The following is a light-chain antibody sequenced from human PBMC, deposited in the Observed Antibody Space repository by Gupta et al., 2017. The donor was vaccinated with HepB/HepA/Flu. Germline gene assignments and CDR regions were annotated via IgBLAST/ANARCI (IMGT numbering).Light chain of an antibody. V-gene: IGLV1-40*01. CDR3: QSYDSSLSGPVV. Sequence: QSVLTQPPSVSGAPGQRVTIPGTGSSSNIGAGYDVHWYQQLPGTAPKLLIYGNSTRPSGVPDRFSVSKSGTSASLAITVLQAEAEADYYCQSYDSSLSGPVVFGGGTKLTVL. CDR1: SSNIGAGYD. J-gene: IGLJ2*01. CDR2: GNS.